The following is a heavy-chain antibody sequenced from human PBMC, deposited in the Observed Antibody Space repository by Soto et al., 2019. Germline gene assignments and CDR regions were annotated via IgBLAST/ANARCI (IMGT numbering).Heavy chain of an antibody. J-gene: IGHJ3*02. CDR2: ISYDGSNK. V-gene: IGHV3-30-3*01. Sequence: QVQLVESGGGVVQPGRSLRLSCAASGFTFSSYAMYWVRQAPGKGLEWVAVISYDGSNKYYADSVKGRFTISRDNSKNTLYLQMNSLRAEDTAVYYCAREGVITIAFDIWGQGTMVTVSS. D-gene: IGHD3-22*01. CDR1: GFTFSSYA. CDR3: AREGVITIAFDI.